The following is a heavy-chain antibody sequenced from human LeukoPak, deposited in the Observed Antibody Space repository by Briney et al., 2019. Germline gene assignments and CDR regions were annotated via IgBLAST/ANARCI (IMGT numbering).Heavy chain of an antibody. CDR1: GGSISSGDDY. V-gene: IGHV4-30-4*01. CDR2: IYYSGST. Sequence: SETLSLTCTVSGGSISSGDDYWSWIRQPPGKGLEWIGYIYYSGSTYYNPSLKSRVTISVDTSKNQFSLKLSSVTAADTAVYYCARVPLTGSKVDTEYFDYWGQGTLVTVSS. CDR3: ARVPLTGSKVDTEYFDY. D-gene: IGHD5-18*01. J-gene: IGHJ4*02.